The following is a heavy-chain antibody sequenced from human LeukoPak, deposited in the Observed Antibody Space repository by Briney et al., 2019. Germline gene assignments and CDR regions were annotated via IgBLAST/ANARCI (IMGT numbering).Heavy chain of an antibody. CDR1: GFTFSSYA. D-gene: IGHD3-10*01. J-gene: IGHJ4*02. CDR2: ISGSGGST. CDR3: ARARGYYGSGTFDY. Sequence: PGGSLRLSCAASGFTFSSYAMSWVRQAPGKGLEWVSAISGSGGSTYYADSVKGRFTISRDNAKNSLYLQMNSLRAEDTAVYYCARARGYYGSGTFDYWGQGTLVTVSS. V-gene: IGHV3-23*01.